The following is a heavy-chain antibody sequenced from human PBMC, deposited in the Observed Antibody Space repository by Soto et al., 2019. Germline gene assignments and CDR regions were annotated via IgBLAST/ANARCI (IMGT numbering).Heavy chain of an antibody. J-gene: IGHJ4*02. D-gene: IGHD6-25*01. CDR1: GLTFSSSW. Sequence: EVQLVESGGGLVQPGGSLRLSCAASGLTFSSSWMSWARQAPGKGLQWVANIKEDGSEEYYQDSVKGRFTISRDNAKNSLYLQMNSLTAEDTAVYYCARDLGYQTLDYWGQGTLVTVSS. CDR2: IKEDGSEE. CDR3: ARDLGYQTLDY. V-gene: IGHV3-7*01.